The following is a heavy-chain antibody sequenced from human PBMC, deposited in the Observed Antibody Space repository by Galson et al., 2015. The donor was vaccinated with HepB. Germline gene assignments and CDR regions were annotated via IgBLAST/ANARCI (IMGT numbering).Heavy chain of an antibody. J-gene: IGHJ4*02. CDR3: ARGSAYCTGGSCALGDY. CDR2: INANSGGT. V-gene: IGHV1-2*02. Sequence: SVKVSCKASGYTFITYYMHWVRQAPGQGLEWMGWINANSGGTKYARNFQGRVTMTRDTSVSTAYMELTNLRSDDTAVFYCARGSAYCTGGSCALGDYWGQGTLVTVSS. CDR1: GYTFITYY. D-gene: IGHD2-15*01.